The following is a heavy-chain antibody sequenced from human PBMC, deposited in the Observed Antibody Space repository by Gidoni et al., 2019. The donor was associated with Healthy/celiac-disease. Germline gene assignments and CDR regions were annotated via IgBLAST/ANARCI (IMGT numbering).Heavy chain of an antibody. D-gene: IGHD2-2*01. CDR2: IKSKTDGGTT. J-gene: IGHJ4*02. CDR3: TTDHIVVVPAAPPFDY. CDR1: GFTFSNAW. Sequence: EVQLVESGGGLVKPGGSLRLSCAASGFTFSNAWRSWVRQAPGKGLEWVGRIKSKTDGGTTDYAAPVKGRFTISRDDSKNTLYLQMNSLKTEDTAVYYCTTDHIVVVPAAPPFDYWGQGTLVTVSS. V-gene: IGHV3-15*01.